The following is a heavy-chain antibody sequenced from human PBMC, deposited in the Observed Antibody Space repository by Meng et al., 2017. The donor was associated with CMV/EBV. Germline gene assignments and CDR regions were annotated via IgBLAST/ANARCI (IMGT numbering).Heavy chain of an antibody. D-gene: IGHD2-2*01. Sequence: ASVKVSCKASGYTFTSYYMHWVRQAPGQGLEWMGIINPSGGSTSYAQKFQGRVTMTRDTSTSTVYMELSSLRSEDTAVYYCARDPLIVVVPAASSEVSDYYYGRDVWGQGTTVTVSS. CDR3: ARDPLIVVVPAASSEVSDYYYGRDV. CDR1: GYTFTSYY. J-gene: IGHJ6*02. CDR2: INPSGGST. V-gene: IGHV1-46*01.